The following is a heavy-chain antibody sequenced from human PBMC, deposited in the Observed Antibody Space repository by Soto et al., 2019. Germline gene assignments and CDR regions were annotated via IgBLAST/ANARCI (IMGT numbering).Heavy chain of an antibody. CDR2: ITGSTGTT. Sequence: GGSLRLSCAAPGFTFSNFSISWVRHAPGKGLEWVSEITGSTGTTYYADSVRGRFIISRDNSQNTLHLQMNSLRPEDTAVYYCAKDTSSSPYYMDVWGKGTTVTVSS. D-gene: IGHD2-2*01. CDR1: GFTFSNFS. V-gene: IGHV3-23*01. J-gene: IGHJ6*03. CDR3: AKDTSSSPYYMDV.